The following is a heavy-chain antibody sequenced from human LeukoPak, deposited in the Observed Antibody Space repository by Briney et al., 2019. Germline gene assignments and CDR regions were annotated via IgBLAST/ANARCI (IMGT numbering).Heavy chain of an antibody. CDR1: GFTFSTYG. V-gene: IGHV3-23*01. D-gene: IGHD3-22*01. CDR2: LSTSTTRT. J-gene: IGHJ4*02. Sequence: GGSLRLSCAASGFTFSTYGMSWVRQAPGKGLEWVSTLSTSTTRTYYADSVKGRFTISRDNSRNTLYLQMNNLRSEDTAVYFYAKADTGYYMYYFVHWGQGTLVTVSS. CDR3: AKADTGYYMYYFVH.